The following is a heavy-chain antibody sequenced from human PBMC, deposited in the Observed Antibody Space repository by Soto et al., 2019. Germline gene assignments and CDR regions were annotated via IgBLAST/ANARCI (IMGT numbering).Heavy chain of an antibody. J-gene: IGHJ5*02. D-gene: IGHD2-21*02. CDR3: TRAGRDCYDNRFDP. V-gene: IGHV3-74*01. CDR1: GFTFTHYW. CDR2: ISSDGSNT. Sequence: EVQLVESGGGLVQPGGSLRLSCVASGFTFTHYWMHWVRQAPGKGLVWVSYISSDGSNTNYADSVKGRFTISRDNAKNTLYLQMNRRRAEDTALSYCTRAGRDCYDNRFDPWGQGTLVTVSS.